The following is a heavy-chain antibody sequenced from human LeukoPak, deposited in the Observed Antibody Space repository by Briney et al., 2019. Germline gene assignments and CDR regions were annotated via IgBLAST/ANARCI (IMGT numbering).Heavy chain of an antibody. CDR3: AKAPVTSCRGAYCYPFDS. J-gene: IGHJ4*02. Sequence: PVGSLRLSCAASGFTLSAYAMSWVRQTPGKGLEWVAATSSSGAGTYHARSVRGRFTIARDNSKNTLYRQMNSLRAEDAAVYFCAKAPVTSCRGAYCYPFDSWGQGTLVTVSS. CDR2: TSSSGAGT. CDR1: GFTLSAYA. V-gene: IGHV3-23*01. D-gene: IGHD2-21*01.